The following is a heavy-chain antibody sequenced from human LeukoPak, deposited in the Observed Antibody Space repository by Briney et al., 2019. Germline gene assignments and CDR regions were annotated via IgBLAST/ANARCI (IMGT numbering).Heavy chain of an antibody. CDR2: IFPSGGEI. Sequence: GGSLRLSCAASGFTVSSYYMNWVRQAPGKELEWVSSIFPSGGEIHYADSVRGRFTISRDNSKSTLSLQMNSLRVEDTAVYYCARGLFLSGYLDAFDIWGQGTVVTVSS. CDR1: GFTVSSYY. J-gene: IGHJ3*02. D-gene: IGHD3-22*01. V-gene: IGHV3-53*01. CDR3: ARGLFLSGYLDAFDI.